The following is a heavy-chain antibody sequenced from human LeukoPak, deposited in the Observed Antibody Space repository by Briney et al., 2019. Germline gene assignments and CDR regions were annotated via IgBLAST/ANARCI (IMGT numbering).Heavy chain of an antibody. CDR2: ISGSGGST. J-gene: IGHJ6*02. CDR1: GFTFSSYA. Sequence: PGGSLRLSCAASGFTFSSYAMSWVRQAPGKGLEWVSAISGSGGSTYYADSVKGRFTISRDNSKNTLYLQMNSLRAEDTAVYYCAKFYDFWSDPFYYYYGMDVWGQGTTVTVSS. D-gene: IGHD3-3*01. CDR3: AKFYDFWSDPFYYYYGMDV. V-gene: IGHV3-23*01.